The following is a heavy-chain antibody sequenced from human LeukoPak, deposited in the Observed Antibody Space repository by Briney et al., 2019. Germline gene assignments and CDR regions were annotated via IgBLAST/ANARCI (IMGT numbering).Heavy chain of an antibody. CDR3: ASWPRESRYQLLDY. CDR2: IIPIFGTA. CDR1: GGTFSSYA. Sequence: ASVTVSFTASGGTFSSYAISWVRQAPGQGLEWMGGIIPIFGTANYAQKFQGRVTITADESTSTAYMELSSLRSEDTAVYYCASWPRESRYQLLDYWGQGTLVTVSS. V-gene: IGHV1-69*01. D-gene: IGHD2-2*01. J-gene: IGHJ4*02.